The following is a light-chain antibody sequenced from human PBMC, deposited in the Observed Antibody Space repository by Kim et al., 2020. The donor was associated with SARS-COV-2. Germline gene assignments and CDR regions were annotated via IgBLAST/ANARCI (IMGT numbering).Light chain of an antibody. V-gene: IGLV1-44*01. CDR1: SSNIGSNT. J-gene: IGLJ2*01. CDR2: YDK. Sequence: QSALTQPPSASGAPGQTVTISCSGSSSNIGSNTASWYQQVPGTAPKLLIYYDKERPSGVPDRFSGSKSGTSASLAITGLQSGDEADYYCAAWDDIQSGPVFGGGTQVTVL. CDR3: AAWDDIQSGPV.